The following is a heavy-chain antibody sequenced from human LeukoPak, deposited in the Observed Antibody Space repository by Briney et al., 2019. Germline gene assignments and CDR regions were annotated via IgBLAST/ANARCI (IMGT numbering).Heavy chain of an antibody. CDR1: GGSISNYY. Sequence: SETLSLTCTVSGGSISNYYWSWIRQPPGKGLEWIGYIYYSGSTNYNPSLKSRVTISVDTSKNQFSLKLSSVTAADTAVYYCARAGVAAAVDYWGQGTLVTVSS. CDR3: ARAGVAAAVDY. J-gene: IGHJ4*02. D-gene: IGHD6-13*01. V-gene: IGHV4-59*01. CDR2: IYYSGST.